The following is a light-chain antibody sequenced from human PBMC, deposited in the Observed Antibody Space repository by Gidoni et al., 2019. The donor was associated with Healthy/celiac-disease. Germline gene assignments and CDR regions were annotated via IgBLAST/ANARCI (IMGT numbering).Light chain of an antibody. Sequence: DIQMTQSPSTLSASVGDRVTVPCRASQSISNWLAWYQQKPGKAPKVLIFKASSLESGVPSRFSGSGSGTDFTLTISSLQPDDFATYYCLQYHTYPWTFGQGTKVEIK. CDR3: LQYHTYPWT. CDR2: KAS. CDR1: QSISNW. V-gene: IGKV1-5*03. J-gene: IGKJ1*01.